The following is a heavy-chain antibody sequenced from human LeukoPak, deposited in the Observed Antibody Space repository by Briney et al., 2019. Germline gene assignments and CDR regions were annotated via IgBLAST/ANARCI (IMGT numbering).Heavy chain of an antibody. Sequence: GESLKISCKGSGYSFTSYWIGWVRQMPGKGLEWMGIIYPGDSDTRYSPSFQGQVTISADKSISTAYLQWSSLKASDTAMYYCARSPPLGYCSSTSCPKTYYFDYWGQGTLVTVSS. D-gene: IGHD2-2*01. CDR3: ARSPPLGYCSSTSCPKTYYFDY. CDR1: GYSFTSYW. J-gene: IGHJ4*02. V-gene: IGHV5-51*01. CDR2: IYPGDSDT.